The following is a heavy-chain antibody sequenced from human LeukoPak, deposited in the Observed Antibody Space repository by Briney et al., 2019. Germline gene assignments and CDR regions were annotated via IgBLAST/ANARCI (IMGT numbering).Heavy chain of an antibody. CDR1: GGSFSGYY. Sequence: PSETLSLTCAVYGGSFSGYYWSWIRQPPGKGLEWIGEINHSGSTNYNPSLKSRVTISVDTSKNQFYLRPTSVTAADTAVYYCARDPRGDITGTTFDRWGQGTLVTVSS. CDR3: ARDPRGDITGTTFDR. V-gene: IGHV4-34*01. D-gene: IGHD1-20*01. J-gene: IGHJ5*02. CDR2: INHSGST.